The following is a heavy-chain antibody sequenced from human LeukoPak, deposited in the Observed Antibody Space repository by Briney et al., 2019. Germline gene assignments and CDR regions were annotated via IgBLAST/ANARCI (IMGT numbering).Heavy chain of an antibody. V-gene: IGHV1-8*01. Sequence: GASLKVSCKTSGYTFTSYVINWVRQAPVQRLERMGWMNPTRGNTGNAKRFQGRVTMTRNTSLSTAYMELRSLRSEDTAVYYCARAGFGGRNYYYYYTDVWGKGTTVTVSS. CDR3: ARAGFGGRNYYYYYTDV. CDR2: MNPTRGNT. D-gene: IGHD3-10*01. CDR1: GYTFTSYV. J-gene: IGHJ6*03.